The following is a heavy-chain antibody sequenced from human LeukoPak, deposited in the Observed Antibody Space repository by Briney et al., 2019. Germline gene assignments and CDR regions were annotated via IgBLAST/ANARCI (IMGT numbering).Heavy chain of an antibody. Sequence: SETLSLTCTVSGGSISSYYWSWIRQPPGKGLEWIGYIYYSGSTNYNPSLKSRVTISVDTSKNQFSLRLSSVTAADTAVYYCARAYSSSWYFNWFDPWGQGTLVTVSS. CDR3: ARAYSSSWYFNWFDP. CDR1: GGSISSYY. J-gene: IGHJ5*02. D-gene: IGHD6-13*01. CDR2: IYYSGST. V-gene: IGHV4-59*08.